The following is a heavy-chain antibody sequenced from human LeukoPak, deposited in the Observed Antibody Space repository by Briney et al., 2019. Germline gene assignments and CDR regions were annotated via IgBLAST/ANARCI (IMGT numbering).Heavy chain of an antibody. J-gene: IGHJ6*02. Sequence: GSLRLSCAASGFTFSDYYMSWIRQAPGKGREWVSYISSSSSYTNYADSVKGRFTISRDNAKNSLYLQMNSLRAEDTAVYYCARVGRYCSSTSCSRGYYGMDVWGQGTTVTVSS. CDR3: ARVGRYCSSTSCSRGYYGMDV. V-gene: IGHV3-11*06. D-gene: IGHD2-2*01. CDR2: ISSSSSYT. CDR1: GFTFSDYY.